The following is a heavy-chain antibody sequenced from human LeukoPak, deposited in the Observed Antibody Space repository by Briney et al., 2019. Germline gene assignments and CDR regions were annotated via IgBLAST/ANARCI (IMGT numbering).Heavy chain of an antibody. CDR3: ARDPTTDCSSTSCYTSEYFQH. CDR2: ISSSSSYI. V-gene: IGHV3-21*01. D-gene: IGHD2-2*02. J-gene: IGHJ1*01. CDR1: GFTFSSYS. Sequence: GGSLRLSCAASGFTFSSYSMNWVCQAPGKRLEWVSSISSSSSYIYYADSVKGRFTISRDNAKNSLYLQMNSLRAEDTAVYYCARDPTTDCSSTSCYTSEYFQHWGQGTLVTVSS.